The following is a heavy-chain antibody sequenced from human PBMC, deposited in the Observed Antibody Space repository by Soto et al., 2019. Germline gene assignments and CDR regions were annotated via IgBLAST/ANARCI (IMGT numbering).Heavy chain of an antibody. V-gene: IGHV4-39*01. J-gene: IGHJ4*02. CDR3: ARHADYYGSGEIVY. Sequence: SETLSLTCTVSGGSISSSSYYWGWIRQPPGKGLEWIGSIYYSGSTYYNPSLKSRVTISVDTSKNQFSLKLSSVTAADTAVYYCARHADYYGSGEIVYWGQGTLVTVSS. D-gene: IGHD3-10*01. CDR2: IYYSGST. CDR1: GGSISSSSYY.